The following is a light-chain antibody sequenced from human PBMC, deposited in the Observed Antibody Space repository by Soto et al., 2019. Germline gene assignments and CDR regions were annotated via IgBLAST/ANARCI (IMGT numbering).Light chain of an antibody. J-gene: IGKJ4*01. Sequence: EIVMTQSPATLSVSPGEKATLSCRASQSVSNNLAWYQQKPGQAPRLLIYFASTRATGIPARFSGSGSGTEFSITISSLPSEDFADYYYQQYNKWPLTFGGGTKVETK. CDR3: QQYNKWPLT. V-gene: IGKV3-15*01. CDR1: QSVSNN. CDR2: FAS.